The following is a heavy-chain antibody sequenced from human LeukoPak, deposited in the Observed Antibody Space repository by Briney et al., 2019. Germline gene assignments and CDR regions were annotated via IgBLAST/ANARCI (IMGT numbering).Heavy chain of an antibody. Sequence: GGSLRLSCAASGFTFSSYWMSWVRQAPGKGLEWVANIKQDGSEKYYVDSVKGRFTISRDNAKNSLYLQMNTLRAEDTAVYYCARQDNYGDNHDAFDFWGQGTMVTVSS. J-gene: IGHJ3*01. V-gene: IGHV3-7*01. CDR1: GFTFSSYW. CDR2: IKQDGSEK. CDR3: ARQDNYGDNHDAFDF. D-gene: IGHD4-17*01.